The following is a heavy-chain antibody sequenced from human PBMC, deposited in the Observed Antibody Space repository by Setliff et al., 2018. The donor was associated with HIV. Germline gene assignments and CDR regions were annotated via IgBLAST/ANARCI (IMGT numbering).Heavy chain of an antibody. CDR3: AWGTQRPIDS. V-gene: IGHV1-69-2*01. CDR2: IDPDRGDT. J-gene: IGHJ4*02. D-gene: IGHD3-16*01. CDR1: GYTFPDYY. Sequence: GPQVKVSCKVSGYTFPDYYMQWVRQAPGKGLEWMGLIDPDRGDTVYAEKFQGRVTITADRSIDIAYMKLTSLRSEDTAMYFCAWGTQRPIDSWGQGTLVTVSS.